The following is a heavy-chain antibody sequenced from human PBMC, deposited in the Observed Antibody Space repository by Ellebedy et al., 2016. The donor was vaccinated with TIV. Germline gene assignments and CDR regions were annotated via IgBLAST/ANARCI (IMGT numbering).Heavy chain of an antibody. CDR2: INPNSGGT. Sequence: AASVKVSCKASGYTFTSYDINWVRQAPGQGLEWMGWINPNSGGTNYAQKFQGWVTMTRDTSISTAYMELSRLRSDDTAVYYCARVRHQSGSYLDYWGQGTLVTVSS. CDR3: ARVRHQSGSYLDY. D-gene: IGHD1-26*01. V-gene: IGHV1-2*04. CDR1: GYTFTSYD. J-gene: IGHJ4*02.